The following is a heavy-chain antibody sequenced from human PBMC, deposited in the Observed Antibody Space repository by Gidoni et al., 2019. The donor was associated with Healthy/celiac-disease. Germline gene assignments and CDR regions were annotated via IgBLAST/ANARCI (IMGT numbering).Heavy chain of an antibody. CDR1: GFAFSSYV. D-gene: IGHD3-22*01. J-gene: IGHJ6*02. Sequence: QVQLVESGGGVVQPGRSLRLSCAASGFAFSSYVMHLVRQAPGKGLEWVAVISYDGSNKYYADSVKGRFTISRDNSKNTLYLQMNSLRAEDTAVYYCAKDHYDSSGYYMGYYYYGMDVWGQGTTVTVSS. CDR2: ISYDGSNK. V-gene: IGHV3-30*18. CDR3: AKDHYDSSGYYMGYYYYGMDV.